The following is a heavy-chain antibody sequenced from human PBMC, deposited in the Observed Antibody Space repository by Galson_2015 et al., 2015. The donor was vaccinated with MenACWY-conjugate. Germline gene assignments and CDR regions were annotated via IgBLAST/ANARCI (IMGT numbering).Heavy chain of an antibody. CDR3: ARDSVEAAAGIYYYGMDV. D-gene: IGHD6-13*01. CDR1: GYTFTSYG. Sequence: SVKVSCKASGYTFTSYGISWVRQAPGQGLEWMGWISAYNGNTNYAQKLQGRVTMTTDTSTSTAYMELRSLRSDDTAVYYCARDSVEAAAGIYYYGMDVWGQGTTVTVSS. CDR2: ISAYNGNT. J-gene: IGHJ6*02. V-gene: IGHV1-18*01.